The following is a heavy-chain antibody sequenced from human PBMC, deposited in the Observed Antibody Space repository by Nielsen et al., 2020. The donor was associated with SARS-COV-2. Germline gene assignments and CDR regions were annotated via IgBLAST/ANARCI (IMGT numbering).Heavy chain of an antibody. CDR3: ARAIAAAGFDY. D-gene: IGHD6-13*01. V-gene: IGHV1-2*04. J-gene: IGHJ4*02. CDR2: INPNSGGT. Sequence: WGRQAPGQGLEWMGWINPNSGGTNYAQKFQGWVTMTRDTSISTAYMELSRLRSDDTAVYYCARAIAAAGFDYWGQGTLVTVSS.